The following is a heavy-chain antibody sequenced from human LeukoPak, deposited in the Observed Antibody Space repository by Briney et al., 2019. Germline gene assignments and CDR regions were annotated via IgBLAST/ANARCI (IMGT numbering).Heavy chain of an antibody. Sequence: PSETLSLTCTVSGGSISSGSYYWSWIRQPAGKGLEWIGRIYTSGSTNYNSSLKSRVTISVDTSKNQFSLKLSSVTAADTAVYYCARETIPEGLDYWGQGTLVTVSS. V-gene: IGHV4-61*02. CDR1: GGSISSGSYY. CDR2: IYTSGST. J-gene: IGHJ4*02. CDR3: ARETIPEGLDY. D-gene: IGHD3-3*01.